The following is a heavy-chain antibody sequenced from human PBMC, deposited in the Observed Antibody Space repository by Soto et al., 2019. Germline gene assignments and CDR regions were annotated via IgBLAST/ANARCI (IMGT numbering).Heavy chain of an antibody. Sequence: SETLSLTCTVSGGSISSYYWSWIRQPPGKGLEWIGYIYYSGSTNYNPSLKSRVTISVDTSKNQFSLKLSSVTAADTAVYYCARAPDSSSWSYYGMDVWGQGTSVTVSS. V-gene: IGHV4-59*01. CDR3: ARAPDSSSWSYYGMDV. CDR2: IYYSGST. D-gene: IGHD6-13*01. J-gene: IGHJ6*02. CDR1: GGSISSYY.